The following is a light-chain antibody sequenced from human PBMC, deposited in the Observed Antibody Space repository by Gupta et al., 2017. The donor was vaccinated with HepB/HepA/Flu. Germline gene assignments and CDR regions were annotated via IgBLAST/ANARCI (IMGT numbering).Light chain of an antibody. CDR2: AAF. CDR3: QHSESYPVT. V-gene: IGKV1-9*01. Sequence: DIQLTQSPSFLSASVGDRVTISCRASQGINNFLAWYQQKPGKAPNLLIYAAFTLQRGVPSRFSGSAPGTEFTLTISSLQPEDFATYYCQHSESYPVTFGQGTRLDLK. J-gene: IGKJ5*01. CDR1: QGINNF.